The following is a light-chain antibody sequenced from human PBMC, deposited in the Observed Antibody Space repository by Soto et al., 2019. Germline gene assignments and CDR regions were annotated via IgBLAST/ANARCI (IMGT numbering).Light chain of an antibody. Sequence: EIVLTQSPGTLSLSPGERATLSCRASQSVNSHYLAWYQQKPAQAPRLLIYGASNSATGIPDRFSGSGSGTDFTLTLSRLEPEDFAVYYCQIYYISSYTFGRGTKLEIK. V-gene: IGKV3-20*01. CDR1: QSVNSHY. J-gene: IGKJ2*01. CDR3: QIYYISSYT. CDR2: GAS.